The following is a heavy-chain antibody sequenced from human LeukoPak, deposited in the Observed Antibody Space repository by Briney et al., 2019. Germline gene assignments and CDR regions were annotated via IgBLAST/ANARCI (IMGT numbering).Heavy chain of an antibody. Sequence: PSETLSLTCTVSGGSISSYYWSWIRQPPGKGLEWIGYIYYSGGTNYNPSLKSRVTISVETSKNQFSLKLSSVTAADTAVYYCARGVGSSWYSLWRTTEHFDYWGQGTLVTVSS. D-gene: IGHD6-13*01. CDR1: GGSISSYY. CDR2: IYYSGGT. CDR3: ARGVGSSWYSLWRTTEHFDY. V-gene: IGHV4-59*01. J-gene: IGHJ4*02.